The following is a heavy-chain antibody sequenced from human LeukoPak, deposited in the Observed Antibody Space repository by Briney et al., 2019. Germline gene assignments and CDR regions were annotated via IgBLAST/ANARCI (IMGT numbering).Heavy chain of an antibody. V-gene: IGHV3-30*03. Sequence: PGRSLRLSCAASGFTFSSYGLHWVRQAPGKGLEWVAVISYDGSDKYYADSVKGRFTISRDNSKNTLYLQMNSLRAEDTAVYYCARDSGGSSVPDFDYWGQGTLVTVSS. J-gene: IGHJ4*02. CDR1: GFTFSSYG. CDR2: ISYDGSDK. CDR3: ARDSGGSSVPDFDY. D-gene: IGHD1-26*01.